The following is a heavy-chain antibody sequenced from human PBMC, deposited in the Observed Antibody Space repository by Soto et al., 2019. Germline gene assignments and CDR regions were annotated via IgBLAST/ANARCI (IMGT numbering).Heavy chain of an antibody. Sequence: GGSLRLSCAASGSTFDDYAMHWVRQAPGKGLEWVSGISWNSGSIGYADSVKGRFSISRDNAKNSLYLQMNSLRAGDTALYYCVAGRDYYYGMDVWGQGTTVTVSS. CDR2: ISWNSGSI. J-gene: IGHJ6*02. D-gene: IGHD6-19*01. CDR3: VAGRDYYYGMDV. V-gene: IGHV3-9*01. CDR1: GSTFDDYA.